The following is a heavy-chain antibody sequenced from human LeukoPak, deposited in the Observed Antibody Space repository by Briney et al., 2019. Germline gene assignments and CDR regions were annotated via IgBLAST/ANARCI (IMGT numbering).Heavy chain of an antibody. CDR2: ITGSGLRT. CDR3: AKSSGWLDY. D-gene: IGHD6-19*01. CDR1: GFTFSNYA. Sequence: GGSLRLSCAASGFTFSNYAMHWVRQAPGKGLEWVSGITGSGLRTYYGDSVKGRFTIYRDNSKNTLYLQMNSLRAEDTAVYYCAKSSGWLDYWGQGTLVTVSS. V-gene: IGHV3-23*01. J-gene: IGHJ4*02.